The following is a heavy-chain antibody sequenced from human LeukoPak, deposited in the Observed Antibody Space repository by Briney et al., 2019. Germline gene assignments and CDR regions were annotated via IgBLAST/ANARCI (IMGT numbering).Heavy chain of an antibody. CDR1: GFTFSNYA. CDR2: FSGSGDNT. CDR3: AKDRSCTNDICHGDFDY. V-gene: IGHV3-23*01. D-gene: IGHD2-8*01. Sequence: PGGSLRLSCTGSGFTFSNYAMSWVRQAPGKGLEGLSSFSGSGDNTYNAASVKGRFTISRDNSKNTLYLQMNSLRAEDTAVYYCAKDRSCTNDICHGDFDYWGQGTLVTVSS. J-gene: IGHJ4*02.